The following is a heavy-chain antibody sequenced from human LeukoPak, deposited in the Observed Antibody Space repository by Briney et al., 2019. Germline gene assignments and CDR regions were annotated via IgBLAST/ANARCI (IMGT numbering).Heavy chain of an antibody. V-gene: IGHV1-18*01. J-gene: IGHJ4*02. CDR2: ISAYNGNT. CDR3: AKGRSSSFFDY. CDR1: GYTFTNYG. Sequence: GASVKVSCKASGYTFTNYGISWVRQAPGQGLEWMGWISAYNGNTNYAQKLQGRVTMTTDTSTSTAYMELSSLRSEDTAVYYCAKGRSSSFFDYWGQGTLVTVSS. D-gene: IGHD6-6*01.